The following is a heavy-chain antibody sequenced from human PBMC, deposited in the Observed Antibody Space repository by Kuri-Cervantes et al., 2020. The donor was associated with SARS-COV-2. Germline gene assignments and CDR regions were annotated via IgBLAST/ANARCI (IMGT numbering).Heavy chain of an antibody. J-gene: IGHJ3*02. Sequence: GSLRLSCAVYGGSFSGYYWSWIRQPPGKGLEWIGEINHSGSTNYNPSLKSRVTISVDTSKNQFSLKLSSVTAADTAVYYCARTYYYDSSGSPDAFDIWGQGTMVTVSS. CDR2: INHSGST. CDR1: GGSFSGYY. CDR3: ARTYYYDSSGSPDAFDI. V-gene: IGHV4-34*01. D-gene: IGHD3-22*01.